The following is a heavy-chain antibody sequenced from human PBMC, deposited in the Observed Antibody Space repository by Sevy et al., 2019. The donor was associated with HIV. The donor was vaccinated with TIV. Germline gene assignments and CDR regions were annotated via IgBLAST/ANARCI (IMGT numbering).Heavy chain of an antibody. CDR3: ARCSASSGYRPFDY. CDR2: MNPQSGNT. V-gene: IGHV1-8*02. D-gene: IGHD6-19*01. Sequence: GPVKVSCTASGYTFTSYDINWVRQAPGQGLEWMGWMNPQSGNTAYARKLQGRVTMTRDTSIRTAYMELTTLRSEDTAVYYCARCSASSGYRPFDYWGEGTLVSVSS. J-gene: IGHJ4*02. CDR1: GYTFTSYD.